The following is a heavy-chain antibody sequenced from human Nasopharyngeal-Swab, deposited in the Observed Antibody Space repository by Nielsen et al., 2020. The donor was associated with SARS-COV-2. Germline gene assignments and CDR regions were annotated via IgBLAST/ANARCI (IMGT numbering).Heavy chain of an antibody. D-gene: IGHD3-3*01. J-gene: IGHJ4*02. V-gene: IGHV4-59*01. CDR1: GGSISSYY. Sequence: SETLSLTCTVSGGSISSYYWSWIRQPPGKGLEWIGYIYYSGSTNYNPSLKSRVTILVDTSKNQFSLKLSSVTAADTAVYYCARGDLTYYDFWSGFDYWGQGTLVTVSS. CDR3: ARGDLTYYDFWSGFDY. CDR2: IYYSGST.